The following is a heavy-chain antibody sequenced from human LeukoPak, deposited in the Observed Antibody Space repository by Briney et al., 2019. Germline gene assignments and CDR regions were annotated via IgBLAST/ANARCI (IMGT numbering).Heavy chain of an antibody. J-gene: IGHJ4*02. Sequence: SETLSLTGTVSGGSISSYYWSWIRQPPGKGLEWIGYIYYSGSTNYNPSLKSRVTISVDTSKNQFSLKLSSVTAADTAVYYCARGGEWESHFDYWGQGTLVTVSS. V-gene: IGHV4-59*01. CDR1: GGSISSYY. CDR2: IYYSGST. D-gene: IGHD1-26*01. CDR3: ARGGEWESHFDY.